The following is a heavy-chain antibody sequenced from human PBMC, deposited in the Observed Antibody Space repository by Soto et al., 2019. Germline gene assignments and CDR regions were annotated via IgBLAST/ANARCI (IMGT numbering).Heavy chain of an antibody. J-gene: IGHJ4*02. Sequence: QVQLQESGPGLVKPSQTLSLICTVSGGSINSGGYYWNWIRQHPGKGLEWIGYIFYSGSTYYNPCLRGPVTISADTSEHQCSLTLSSVTAADTAVYFCAGGYRQSGYSSSSVFDCWGQGTLVNASS. CDR3: AGGYRQSGYSSSSVFDC. CDR2: IFYSGST. D-gene: IGHD6-13*01. V-gene: IGHV4-31*01. CDR1: GGSINSGGYY.